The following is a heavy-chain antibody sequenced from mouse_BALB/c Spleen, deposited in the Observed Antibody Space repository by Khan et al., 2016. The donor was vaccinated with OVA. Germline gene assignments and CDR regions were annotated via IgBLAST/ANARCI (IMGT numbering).Heavy chain of an antibody. Sequence: EVELVESGGDLVKPGGSLKLSCAASGFTFSSYGMSWVRQTPDKRLEWVATISSGGDYNYYPDSVKGRFTISRDNAKNTLYLQMSSLKSEDTARYYCASHLTGSFAYWGQGTRVTVSA. CDR3: ASHLTGSFAY. CDR2: ISSGGDYN. V-gene: IGHV5-6*01. J-gene: IGHJ3*01. CDR1: GFTFSSYG.